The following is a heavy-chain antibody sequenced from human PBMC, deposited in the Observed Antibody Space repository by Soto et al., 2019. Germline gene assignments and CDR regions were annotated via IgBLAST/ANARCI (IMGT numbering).Heavy chain of an antibody. J-gene: IGHJ2*01. D-gene: IGHD2-2*01. CDR3: ARYCSSTSCKDRYWYFDL. Sequence: QVQLQESGPGLVKPSETLSLTCTVSGGSISSYYWSWIRQPAGKGLEWIGRIYTSGSTNYNPSLKSRVTMSVDTSKNQFSLKLSSVTAADTAVYYCARYCSSTSCKDRYWYFDLWGRGTLVTVSS. V-gene: IGHV4-4*07. CDR1: GGSISSYY. CDR2: IYTSGST.